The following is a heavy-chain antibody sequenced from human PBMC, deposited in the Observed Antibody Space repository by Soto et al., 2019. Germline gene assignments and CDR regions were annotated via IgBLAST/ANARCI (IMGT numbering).Heavy chain of an antibody. J-gene: IGHJ5*02. Sequence: PSETLSLTCTVSGGSISSGGYYWSWIRQHPGKGLEWIGYIYYSGSTYYNPSLKSRVTISVDTSKNQFSLKLSSVTAADTAVYYCAREVVITTWDWFDPWGQGTLVTVSS. CDR3: AREVVITTWDWFDP. CDR1: GGSISSGGYY. D-gene: IGHD3-22*01. CDR2: IYYSGST. V-gene: IGHV4-31*03.